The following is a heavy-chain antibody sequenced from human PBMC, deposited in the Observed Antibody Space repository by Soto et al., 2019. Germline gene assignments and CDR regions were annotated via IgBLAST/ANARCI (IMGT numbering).Heavy chain of an antibody. Sequence: QVKLVESGGVLAKPGGSLRLSCVASGFRFGDYYMSWYRQAPGKGLQWVSYIDSGSHYRNYADSVKGRFTISRDNARNTLYLQMESLRRDETALFLGARGLIYGGDPPPSDFWGQGTVVTVSS. J-gene: IGHJ4*02. CDR2: IDSGSHYR. CDR3: ARGLIYGGDPPPSDF. D-gene: IGHD4-17*01. CDR1: GFRFGDYY. V-gene: IGHV3-11*06.